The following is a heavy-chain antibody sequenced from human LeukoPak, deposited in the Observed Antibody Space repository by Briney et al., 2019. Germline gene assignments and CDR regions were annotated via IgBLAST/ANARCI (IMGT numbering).Heavy chain of an antibody. Sequence: GGSLRLSCAASGFTLSSYSMNWVRQAPGKGLEWVSSISSSSSYIYYADSVKGRFTISRDNAKNSLYLQMNSLRAEDTAVYYCARDRAPYDSSGYPYYFDYWGQGTLVTVSS. J-gene: IGHJ4*02. CDR2: ISSSSSYI. D-gene: IGHD3-22*01. CDR1: GFTLSSYS. CDR3: ARDRAPYDSSGYPYYFDY. V-gene: IGHV3-21*01.